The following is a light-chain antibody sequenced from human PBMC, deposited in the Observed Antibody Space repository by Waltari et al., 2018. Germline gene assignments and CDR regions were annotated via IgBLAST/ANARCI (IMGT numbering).Light chain of an antibody. CDR1: SSNIGNNY. V-gene: IGLV1-51*02. Sequence: QSVLTQPPSVSAAPGQRVTISCSGGSSNIGNNYVSWYRQFPGTAPKLLIYEDSEPPSGIPGRFSGSKSGTSATLDNTGLQAGDEADYYCGTWDSSLSGAVFGGGTHLTVL. CDR3: GTWDSSLSGAV. CDR2: EDS. J-gene: IGLJ7*01.